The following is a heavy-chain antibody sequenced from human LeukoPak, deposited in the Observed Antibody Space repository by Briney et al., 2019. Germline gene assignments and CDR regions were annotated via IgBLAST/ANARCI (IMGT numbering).Heavy chain of an antibody. CDR1: GGSISSYY. CDR2: IYYSGST. CDR3: ARAKRVYDSSGYPGGWFDP. J-gene: IGHJ5*02. D-gene: IGHD3-22*01. Sequence: SETLSLTCTVSGGSISSYYWSWIRQPPGKGLEWIGYIYYSGSTNYNPSLKSRVTISVDTSKNQFSLKLSSVTAADTAVYYCARAKRVYDSSGYPGGWFDPWGQGTLVTVSS. V-gene: IGHV4-59*01.